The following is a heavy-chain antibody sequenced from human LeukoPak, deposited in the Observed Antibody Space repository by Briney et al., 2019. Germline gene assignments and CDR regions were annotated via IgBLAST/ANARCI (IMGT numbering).Heavy chain of an antibody. CDR2: ISYDVSNK. J-gene: IGHJ4*02. CDR1: GFTFSSYG. CDR3: AKGAYSDYPFDY. Sequence: PGGSLRLSCAASGFTFSSYGMHWVRQAPGKGLEWVAVISYDVSNKYYAESVKGRFTISRDNSKNTLYLQMNSLRTEDTAVYYCAKGAYSDYPFDYWGQGTLVTVSS. D-gene: IGHD4-11*01. V-gene: IGHV3-30*18.